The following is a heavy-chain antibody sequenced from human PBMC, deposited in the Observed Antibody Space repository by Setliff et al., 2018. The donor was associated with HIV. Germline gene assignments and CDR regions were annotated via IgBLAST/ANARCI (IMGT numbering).Heavy chain of an antibody. J-gene: IGHJ6*02. CDR3: ARESIVMVRGVPRPDFDGLDV. Sequence: GGSPRLSCAASGFTFSSYSMNWVRQAPGKGLEWVSSISSSSSYIYYADSVKGRFTISRDNAKNSLDLQMNSLRAEDTALYYCARESIVMVRGVPRPDFDGLDVWGQGTTVTVSS. D-gene: IGHD3-10*01. V-gene: IGHV3-21*01. CDR1: GFTFSSYS. CDR2: ISSSSSYI.